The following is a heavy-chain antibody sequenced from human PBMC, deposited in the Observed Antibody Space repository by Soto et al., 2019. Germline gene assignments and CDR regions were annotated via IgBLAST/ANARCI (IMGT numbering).Heavy chain of an antibody. D-gene: IGHD2-2*01. J-gene: IGHJ4*02. CDR1: DGSISSGGYS. CDR3: ARVPDY. CDR2: MYHSGST. Sequence: SETPSLTCAVSDGSISSGGYSWSWIRHPPGKGLEWIGYMYHSGSTYYNPSLKSRVTISIDRSKNQFSLKLSSVTAADTAVYYCARVPDYRGQGILVTVS. V-gene: IGHV4-30-2*01.